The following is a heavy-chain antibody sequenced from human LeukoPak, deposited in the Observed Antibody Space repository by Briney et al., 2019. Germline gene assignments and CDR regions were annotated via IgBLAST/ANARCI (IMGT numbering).Heavy chain of an antibody. CDR1: GFTFSSYA. D-gene: IGHD3-22*01. V-gene: IGHV3-23*01. Sequence: GGSLRLSCAASGFTFSSYAMSWVRQAPGKGLEWVSAISGSGGSTYYADSVKGRFSISRDNSKNTLYLQMNSLRAEDTAVYYCAKDHYYDSSGYHYWGQGTLVTVSS. CDR3: AKDHYYDSSGYHY. J-gene: IGHJ4*02. CDR2: ISGSGGST.